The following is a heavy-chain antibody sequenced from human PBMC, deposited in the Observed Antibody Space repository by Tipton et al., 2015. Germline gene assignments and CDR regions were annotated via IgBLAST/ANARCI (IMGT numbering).Heavy chain of an antibody. Sequence: GLVKPSQTLLLTCAIFGDTVSSNRAAWNWIRQSPSRGLEWLGRTYYRSQWYNDYAVSVQRRITINPDTSKNQFSLKLTSVTAADTAVYYCARRVVTTGDDWFDPWGQGTLVTVSS. J-gene: IGHJ5*02. CDR2: TYYRSQWYN. CDR3: ARRVVTTGDDWFDP. CDR1: GDTVSSNRAA. D-gene: IGHD2-21*02. V-gene: IGHV6-1*01.